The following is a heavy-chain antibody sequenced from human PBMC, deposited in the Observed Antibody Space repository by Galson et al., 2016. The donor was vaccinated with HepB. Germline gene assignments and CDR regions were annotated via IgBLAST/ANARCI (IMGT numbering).Heavy chain of an antibody. J-gene: IGHJ3*02. CDR1: GDSVSSNSAV. CDR2: TYYRSKWYN. CDR3: ARGAPAGFDI. Sequence: CAISGDSVSSNSAVWNWIRQSPSRGLEWLGRTYYRSKWYNNYALSVESRVIINTDTSKNQISLQLNSVTPEDTALYYCARGAPAGFDIWGQGTMVTVSA. V-gene: IGHV6-1*01. D-gene: IGHD1-26*01.